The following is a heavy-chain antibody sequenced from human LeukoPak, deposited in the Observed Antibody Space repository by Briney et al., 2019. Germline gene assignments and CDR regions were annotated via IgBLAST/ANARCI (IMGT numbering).Heavy chain of an antibody. J-gene: IGHJ4*02. Sequence: ASVKVSCRASGYTFTSYGISWVRQAPGQGLEWMGWISAYNGNTNYAQKLQGRVTMTTDTSTSTAYMELRSLRSDDTAVYYCARDRRVHDYGDYWGQGTLVTVSS. V-gene: IGHV1-18*01. CDR3: ARDRRVHDYGDY. CDR1: GYTFTSYG. CDR2: ISAYNGNT.